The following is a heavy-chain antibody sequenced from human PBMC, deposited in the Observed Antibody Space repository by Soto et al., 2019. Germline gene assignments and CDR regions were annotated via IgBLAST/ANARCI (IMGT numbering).Heavy chain of an antibody. CDR1: GYTFTSYG. V-gene: IGHV1-18*01. J-gene: IGHJ5*02. D-gene: IGHD6-19*01. Sequence: ASVKVSCKASGYTFTSYGISWVRQAPGQGLEWMGWISAYNGNTNYAQKLQGRVTMTTNTSTSTAYKELRNLRSDDTAVYYCAREVVRVAGTRWFDPWGQGTLVTVSS. CDR3: AREVVRVAGTRWFDP. CDR2: ISAYNGNT.